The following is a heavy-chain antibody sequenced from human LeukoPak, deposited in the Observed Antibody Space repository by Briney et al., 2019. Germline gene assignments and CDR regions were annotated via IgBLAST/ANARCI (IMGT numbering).Heavy chain of an antibody. Sequence: HPGGSLRLSCEGSAFIFSGHWMNWVRQTPGKGLEWVSYISSSGSTIYYADSVKGRFTISRDNAKNSLYLQMNSLRAEDTAVYYCARGTGIDVGLDYWGQGTLVTVSS. CDR3: ARGTGIDVGLDY. V-gene: IGHV3-48*04. D-gene: IGHD1-1*01. CDR1: AFIFSGHW. J-gene: IGHJ4*02. CDR2: ISSSGSTI.